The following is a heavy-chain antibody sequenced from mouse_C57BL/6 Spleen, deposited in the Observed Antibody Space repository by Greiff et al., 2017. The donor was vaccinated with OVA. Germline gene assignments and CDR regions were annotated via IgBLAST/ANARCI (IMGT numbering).Heavy chain of an antibody. CDR3: TRGWSSFAY. V-gene: IGHV1-15*01. CDR1: GYTFTDYE. Sequence: VKLVESGAELVRPGASVTLSCKASGYTFTDYEMHWVKQTPVHGLEWIGAIDPETGGTAYNQKFKGKAILTADKSSSTAYMELRSLTSEDSAVYYCTRGWSSFAYWGQGTLVTVSA. CDR2: IDPETGGT. J-gene: IGHJ3*01.